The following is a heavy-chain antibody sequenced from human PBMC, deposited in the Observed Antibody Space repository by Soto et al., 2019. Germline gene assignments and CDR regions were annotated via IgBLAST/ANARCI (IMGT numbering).Heavy chain of an antibody. J-gene: IGHJ4*02. CDR1: GFTFIRYA. Sequence: HPGGSLRLSCGASGFTFIRYAMSWVRQAPGKGLEWVSAISGSGGSTYYADSVKGRFTISRDNSKNTLHLQMNSLRAEDTAVYYCAKVGCSGGSCYVGGVDYWGQGTLVTVSS. CDR3: AKVGCSGGSCYVGGVDY. CDR2: ISGSGGST. V-gene: IGHV3-23*01. D-gene: IGHD2-15*01.